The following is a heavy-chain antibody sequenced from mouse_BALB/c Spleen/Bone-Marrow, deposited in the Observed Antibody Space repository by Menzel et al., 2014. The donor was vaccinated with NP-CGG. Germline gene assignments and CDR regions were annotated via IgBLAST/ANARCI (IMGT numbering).Heavy chain of an antibody. Sequence: VQGVESGPELVKPGASVKMSCKASGYTFTSYFIHWVKQRPGQGLEWIGWIYPGDGSTNYNEKFKGKTTLTADKSSSTAYMLLSSLTSEDSAIYFCARGAPYYFDYWGQGTTLTVSS. V-gene: IGHV1S56*01. D-gene: IGHD3-1*01. CDR1: GYTFTSYF. CDR2: IYPGDGST. J-gene: IGHJ2*01. CDR3: ARGAPYYFDY.